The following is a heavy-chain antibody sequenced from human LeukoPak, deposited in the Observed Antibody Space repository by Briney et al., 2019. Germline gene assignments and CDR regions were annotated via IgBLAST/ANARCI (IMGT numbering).Heavy chain of an antibody. CDR1: GYTFTGYY. Sequence: ASVKVSCKXSGYTFTGYYMHWVRQAPGQGLERMGWINPNSGGTNYAQKFQGRVTMTRDTSISTAYMELSRLRSDDTAVYYCARYKSTHQLPFGYWGQGTLVTVSS. CDR2: INPNSGGT. D-gene: IGHD2-2*01. V-gene: IGHV1-2*02. J-gene: IGHJ4*02. CDR3: ARYKSTHQLPFGY.